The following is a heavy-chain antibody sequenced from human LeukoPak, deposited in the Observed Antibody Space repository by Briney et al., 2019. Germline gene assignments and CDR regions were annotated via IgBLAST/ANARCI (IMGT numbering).Heavy chain of an antibody. CDR2: KRPSSGAT. V-gene: IGHV1-2*02. J-gene: IGHJ4*02. D-gene: IGHD1-7*01. CDR1: GYTFTGYY. CDR3: AREGLITGTTYDY. Sequence: ASVKVSCKASGYTFTGYYVHWVRQAPGQGLEWMGWKRPSSGATYYAQKFQGRVTMTRDTSISTAYMELSRLRSDDTAVYYCAREGLITGTTYDYWGQGTLVTVSS.